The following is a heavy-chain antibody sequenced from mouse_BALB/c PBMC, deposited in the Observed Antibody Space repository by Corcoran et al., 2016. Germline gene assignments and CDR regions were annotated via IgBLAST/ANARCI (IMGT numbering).Heavy chain of an antibody. D-gene: IGHD1-1*01. CDR3: ARGYCSSSLFAY. J-gene: IGHJ3*01. V-gene: IGHV1S34*01. CDR2: ISCYNGAT. CDR1: GYSFTGYY. Sequence: LVKTGASVKISCKASGYSFTGYYMYWVKQSHEKSLEWIGYISCYNGATSYNQKFKGKATFTVDTSSSTAYMQFNSLTSEDSAVYYCARGYCSSSLFAYWGQGTLVTVSA.